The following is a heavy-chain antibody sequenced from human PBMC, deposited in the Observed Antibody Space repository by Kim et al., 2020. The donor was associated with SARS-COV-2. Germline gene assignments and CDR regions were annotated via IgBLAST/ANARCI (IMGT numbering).Heavy chain of an antibody. V-gene: IGHV3-9*01. CDR2: ISWNSGSI. D-gene: IGHD6-19*01. CDR1: GFTFGDYA. Sequence: GGSLRLSCAASGFTFGDYAMHWVRQAPGKGLEWVSGISWNSGSIGYADSVKGRFTISRDNAKNSLYLQMNSLRAEDTALYYCAKSPRARIAVAAGLGGGWGQGTLVTVSS. J-gene: IGHJ4*02. CDR3: AKSPRARIAVAAGLGGG.